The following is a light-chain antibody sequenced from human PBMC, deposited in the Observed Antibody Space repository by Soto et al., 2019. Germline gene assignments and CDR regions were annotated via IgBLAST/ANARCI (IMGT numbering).Light chain of an antibody. Sequence: QSALTQPPSVSESTGQSVAVYYNGTSSDVGSYNRVSWYQQPPGTAPKLIIYEVSNRPSGVPDRFSGSKSGNTASLTISGLQAEDEADYYCTSFTSSTTYVFGTGTKVTVL. CDR1: SSDVGSYNR. J-gene: IGLJ1*01. CDR3: TSFTSSTTYV. CDR2: EVS. V-gene: IGLV2-18*02.